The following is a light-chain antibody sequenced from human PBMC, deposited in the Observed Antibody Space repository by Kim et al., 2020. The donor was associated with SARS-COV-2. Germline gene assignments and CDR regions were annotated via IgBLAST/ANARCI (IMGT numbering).Light chain of an antibody. Sequence: EIVLTQSPGTLSLSPGERATLSCRASQSVSSSYLAWYQQKPGQAPRLLIYGTSTRATGIPDRFSGSGSGTDFTLTISRLEPEDFAVYYCQQHGNSLSLTFGEGTNVDIK. J-gene: IGKJ4*01. CDR1: QSVSSSY. CDR3: QQHGNSLSLT. CDR2: GTS. V-gene: IGKV3-20*01.